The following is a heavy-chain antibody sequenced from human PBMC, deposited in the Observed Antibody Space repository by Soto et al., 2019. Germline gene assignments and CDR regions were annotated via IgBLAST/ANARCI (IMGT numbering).Heavy chain of an antibody. CDR3: ATRQTRRGYSYGYLLFDY. V-gene: IGHV5-51*01. J-gene: IGHJ4*02. CDR2: IYPGDSDT. Sequence: PXESLKISCRGCGYSFTSYCIGWVRQMPGKGLEWMGIIYPGDSDTRYSPSFQGQVTISADKSISTAYLQWSSLKASDTAMYYCATRQTRRGYSYGYLLFDYWGQGTLVTSPQ. CDR1: GYSFTSYC. D-gene: IGHD5-18*01.